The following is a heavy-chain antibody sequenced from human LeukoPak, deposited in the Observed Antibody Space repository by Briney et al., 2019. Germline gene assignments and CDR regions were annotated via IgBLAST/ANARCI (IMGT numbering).Heavy chain of an antibody. Sequence: SETLSLTCAVYGGSFSGYYWSWIRQPPGKGLEWIGEINHSGSTSYNPSLKSRVTISVDTSKNQFSLKLTSVTAADTAVYYCARGLRIAVFYYWGQGTLVTVSS. J-gene: IGHJ4*02. CDR2: INHSGST. V-gene: IGHV4-34*01. D-gene: IGHD6-19*01. CDR1: GGSFSGYY. CDR3: ARGLRIAVFYY.